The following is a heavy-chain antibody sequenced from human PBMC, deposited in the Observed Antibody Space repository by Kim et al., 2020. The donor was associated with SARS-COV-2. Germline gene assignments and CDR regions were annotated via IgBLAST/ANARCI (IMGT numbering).Heavy chain of an antibody. CDR3: ARDSTGYNSIDY. V-gene: IGHV4-30-4*01. D-gene: IGHD3-22*01. Sequence: SETLSLTCTVSGDSISSGDYYWSWIRQPPGKGLEWIGYIYYSGSTYYNPSLKSRITISVDTSKNQFSLNLTSVTAADTAVYYCARDSTGYNSIDYWGQGTLVTVSS. CDR1: GDSISSGDYY. CDR2: IYYSGST. J-gene: IGHJ4*02.